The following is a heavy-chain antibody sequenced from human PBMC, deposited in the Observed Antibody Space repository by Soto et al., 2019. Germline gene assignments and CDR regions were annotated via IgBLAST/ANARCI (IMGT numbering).Heavy chain of an antibody. CDR1: GGSISSYY. D-gene: IGHD5-18*01. Sequence: PSETLSLTCTVSGGSISSYYWSWIRQPPGKGLEWIGYIYYSGSTNYNPSLKSRVTISVDTSKNQFSLKLSSVTAADTAVYYCARGPQLWFDYWGQGTLVTVSS. CDR2: IYYSGST. J-gene: IGHJ4*02. V-gene: IGHV4-59*01. CDR3: ARGPQLWFDY.